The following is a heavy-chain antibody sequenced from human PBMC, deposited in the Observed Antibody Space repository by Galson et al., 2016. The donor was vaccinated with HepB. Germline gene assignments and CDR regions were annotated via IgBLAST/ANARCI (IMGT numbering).Heavy chain of an antibody. J-gene: IGHJ4*02. CDR2: IKSKADGGAI. Sequence: SLRLSCAASGFTFSNAWMNWVRQAPGKGLEWVGRIKSKADGGAIDYAAPVKGRFTISRDDPKNTVYLQMNSLQTEDTAVYYCTTDEDSQWFGELLNGSYFDYWGQGTLVTVSS. CDR1: GFTFSNAW. V-gene: IGHV3-15*07. D-gene: IGHD3-10*01. CDR3: TTDEDSQWFGELLNGSYFDY.